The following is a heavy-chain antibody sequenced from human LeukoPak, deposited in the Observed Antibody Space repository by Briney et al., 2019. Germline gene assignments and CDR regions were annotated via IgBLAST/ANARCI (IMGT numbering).Heavy chain of an antibody. CDR1: GFTFSTYG. CDR2: IPYDGSNK. Sequence: GRSLRLSCEASGFTFSTYGMHWVRQAPGKGLEWITLIPYDGSNKYYADSVKGRFTISRDNSKNTLYLQMNSLRAEDTAVYYCAKQEAFGAAAGQFDSWGQGTLVTVSS. V-gene: IGHV3-30*18. D-gene: IGHD6-13*01. J-gene: IGHJ4*02. CDR3: AKQEAFGAAAGQFDS.